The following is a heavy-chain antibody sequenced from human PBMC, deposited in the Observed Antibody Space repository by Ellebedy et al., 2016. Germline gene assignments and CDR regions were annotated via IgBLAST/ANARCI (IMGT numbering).Heavy chain of an antibody. D-gene: IGHD5-24*01. CDR1: GGSFSGYY. V-gene: IGHV4-34*01. J-gene: IGHJ5*02. Sequence: SETLSLXXAVYGGSFSGYYWSWIRQPPGKGLEWIGEINHSGSTNYNPSLKSRVTISVDTSKNQFSLKLSSVTAADTAVYYCAREGYRPINWFNPWGQGTLVTVSS. CDR3: AREGYRPINWFNP. CDR2: INHSGST.